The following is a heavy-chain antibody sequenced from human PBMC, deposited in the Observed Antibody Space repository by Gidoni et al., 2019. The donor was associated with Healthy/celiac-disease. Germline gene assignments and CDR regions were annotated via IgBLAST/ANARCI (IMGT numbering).Heavy chain of an antibody. D-gene: IGHD4-17*01. J-gene: IGHJ4*02. CDR2: IIPSRGIA. CDR3: ANGDFYGDYVGLNY. CDR1: GVTFSSYA. V-gene: IGHV1-69*04. Sequence: VQLVHSGAEVKKPGSSVKVSCKASGVTFSSYAISWVRQAPGQGLEWMGRIIPSRGIANYAQKFQGRVTITADKSTSTAYMELSSLRSEDTAVYYCANGDFYGDYVGLNYWGQGTLVTVSS.